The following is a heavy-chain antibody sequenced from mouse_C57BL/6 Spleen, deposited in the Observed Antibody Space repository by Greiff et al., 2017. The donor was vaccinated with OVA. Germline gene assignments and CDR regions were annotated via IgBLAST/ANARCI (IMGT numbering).Heavy chain of an antibody. J-gene: IGHJ2*01. CDR3: ASDYGSSYYFDY. V-gene: IGHV1-82*01. CDR1: GYAFSSSW. CDR2: IYPGDGDT. Sequence: EQLQQSGPELVKPGASVKISCKASGYAFSSSWMNWVKQRPGKGLEWIGRIYPGDGDTNYNGKFKGKATLTAAKSSSTAYMQLSSLTSEDSAVYLCASDYGSSYYFDYWGQGTTLTVSS. D-gene: IGHD1-1*01.